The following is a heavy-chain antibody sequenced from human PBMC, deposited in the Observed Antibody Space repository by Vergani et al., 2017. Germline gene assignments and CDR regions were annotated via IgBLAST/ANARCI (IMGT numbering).Heavy chain of an antibody. D-gene: IGHD6-19*01. Sequence: EVQLLESGGDLVQPGGSLRLSCAASGFTFIMHAMSWVRQAPGKGLEWDSTLSASDRRTHYADSVEGRFTISRDNSKNTLFLHMNSLRPEDTAVYYCAKVGSSEVAGTFGAFDIWGQGTMVTVSS. CDR3: AKVGSSEVAGTFGAFDI. J-gene: IGHJ3*02. V-gene: IGHV3-23*01. CDR2: LSASDRRT. CDR1: GFTFIMHA.